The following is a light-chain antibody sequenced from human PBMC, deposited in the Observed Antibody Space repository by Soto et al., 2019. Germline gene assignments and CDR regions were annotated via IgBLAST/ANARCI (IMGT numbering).Light chain of an antibody. Sequence: DIQMTQSPSSLSASVGDRVTITCRASQGISTSLNWYQQKPGKAPKLLIYAASSLQSGVPSRFSGSGSGTEFTLTISSLQPEDFATYYCHQYNRYSWTFGQGTKVDIK. J-gene: IGKJ1*01. CDR1: QGISTS. CDR2: AAS. CDR3: HQYNRYSWT. V-gene: IGKV1-17*01.